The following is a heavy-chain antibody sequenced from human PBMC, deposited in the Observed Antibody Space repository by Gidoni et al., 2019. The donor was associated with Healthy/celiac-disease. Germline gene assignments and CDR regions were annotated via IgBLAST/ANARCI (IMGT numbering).Heavy chain of an antibody. CDR2: IYYSGST. V-gene: IGHV4-59*01. J-gene: IGHJ3*02. CDR1: GGSISNYY. Sequence: QVQLQESGPGLVKPSETLSLTCTVSGGSISNYYWSWIRQPPGKGLEWIGYIYYSGSTSYNPSLKSRVTISVDTSKQQFSLRLTSVTAADTAVYYCARELSSLIRGHDAFDIWGQGTMVTVSS. D-gene: IGHD3-10*01. CDR3: ARELSSLIRGHDAFDI.